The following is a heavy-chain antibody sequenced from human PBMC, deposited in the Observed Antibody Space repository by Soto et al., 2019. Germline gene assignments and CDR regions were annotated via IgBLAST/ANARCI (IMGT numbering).Heavy chain of an antibody. J-gene: IGHJ4*02. V-gene: IGHV3-33*08. Sequence: GGSLRLSCAASGFTFSSYAMSWVRQAPGKGLEWVAVIWYDGSNKYYADSVKGRFTISRDNSKNTLYLQMNSLRAEDTAVYYGARVNYYGSGSYYNQPYYFDYWGQGTLVTVSS. CDR2: IWYDGSNK. D-gene: IGHD3-10*01. CDR1: GFTFSSYA. CDR3: ARVNYYGSGSYYNQPYYFDY.